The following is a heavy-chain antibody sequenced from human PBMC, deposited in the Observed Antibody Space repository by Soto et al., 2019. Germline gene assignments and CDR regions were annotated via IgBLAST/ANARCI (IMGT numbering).Heavy chain of an antibody. CDR3: ATALAGTKAVDAFDN. Sequence: QVQLVQSGAEVKKPGASVKVSCKVSGYTLTELSMHWVRQAPGKGLEWMGGFDPEDGETIYAQKFQGRVTMPEVTSTGTAYLELSSLRSEDSAVYYCATALAGTKAVDAFDNWGQGTMVTVSS. D-gene: IGHD6-19*01. J-gene: IGHJ3*02. CDR2: FDPEDGET. V-gene: IGHV1-24*01. CDR1: GYTLTELS.